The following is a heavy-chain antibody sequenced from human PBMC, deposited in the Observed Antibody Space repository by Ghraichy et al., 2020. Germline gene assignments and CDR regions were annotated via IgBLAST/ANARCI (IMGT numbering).Heavy chain of an antibody. Sequence: GGSLRLSCEASGFTFSSYGMHWVRQAPGKGLEWVAVIWYDGSNKYYADSVKGRFTISRDNSKNTLYLQMNSLRAEDTAVYYCARDRSRSYYGSGSYYNTLDYWGQGTLVTVSS. CDR3: ARDRSRSYYGSGSYYNTLDY. J-gene: IGHJ4*02. CDR2: IWYDGSNK. D-gene: IGHD3-10*01. CDR1: GFTFSSYG. V-gene: IGHV3-33*01.